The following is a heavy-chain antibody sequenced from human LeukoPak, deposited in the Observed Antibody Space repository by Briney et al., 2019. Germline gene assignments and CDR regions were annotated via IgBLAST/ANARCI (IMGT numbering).Heavy chain of an antibody. V-gene: IGHV4-59*01. CDR1: GGSISSYY. CDR2: IYYGGST. CDR3: ARGGSSGWVDY. Sequence: SETLSLTSTVSGGSISSYYWSWIRQPPGKGLEWIGYIYYGGSTNYNPSLKSQVTISIDTSKNQFSLKLSSVTAADTAVYYCARGGSSGWVDYWGQGTLVTVSS. D-gene: IGHD6-19*01. J-gene: IGHJ4*02.